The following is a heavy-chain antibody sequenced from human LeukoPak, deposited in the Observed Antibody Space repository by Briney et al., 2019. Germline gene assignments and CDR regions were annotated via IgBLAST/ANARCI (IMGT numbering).Heavy chain of an antibody. Sequence: GGSRRLSCAASGFSFKSYAMSWVRQAPGKGLEWVSAINNDGDSTYSADSVKGRFTVSRDNSKNTLYLQMNSLRAEDAAVYYCAQQVGYCSSGNCYFTYWGQGTLVTVSS. D-gene: IGHD2-15*01. V-gene: IGHV3-23*01. CDR1: GFSFKSYA. CDR2: INNDGDST. CDR3: AQQVGYCSSGNCYFTY. J-gene: IGHJ1*01.